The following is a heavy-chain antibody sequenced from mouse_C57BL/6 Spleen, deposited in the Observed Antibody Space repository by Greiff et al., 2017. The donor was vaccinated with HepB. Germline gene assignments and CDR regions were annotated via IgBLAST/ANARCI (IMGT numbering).Heavy chain of an antibody. Sequence: EVQLVESGGGLVQPKGSLKLSCAASGFSFNTYAMNWVRQAPGKGLEWVARIRSKSNNYATYYAASVTDRFTISRYDSESMLYLQMNNLKTEDTAMYYCAYDYDGFAYWGQGTLVTVAA. CDR2: IRSKSNNYAT. CDR3: AYDYDGFAY. CDR1: GFSFNTYA. J-gene: IGHJ3*01. D-gene: IGHD2-4*01. V-gene: IGHV10-1*01.